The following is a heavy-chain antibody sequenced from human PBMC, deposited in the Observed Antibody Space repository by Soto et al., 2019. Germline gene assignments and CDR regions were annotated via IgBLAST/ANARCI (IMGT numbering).Heavy chain of an antibody. CDR2: IWPADSDT. J-gene: IGHJ5*01. CDR3: ARREGSGWFAY. D-gene: IGHD6-19*01. Sequence: GESLKISCKASGYSFTSYWIGWVRQTPGKGLEWMGIIWPADSDTRYSSSFQGHVTISVDKSISTSYLQWSSLEASDTAIFYCARREGSGWFAYWGQGTLVTVPQ. V-gene: IGHV5-51*01. CDR1: GYSFTSYW.